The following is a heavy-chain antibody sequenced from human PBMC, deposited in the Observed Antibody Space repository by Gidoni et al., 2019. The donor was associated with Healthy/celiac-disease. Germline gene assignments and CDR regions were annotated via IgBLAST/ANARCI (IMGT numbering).Heavy chain of an antibody. CDR3: ARGRRLNGSGSYSLRTTYYMDV. CDR1: GGSFSGYY. CDR2: IKHSGST. J-gene: IGHJ6*03. D-gene: IGHD3-10*01. Sequence: QVQLQQWGAGLLKPSQTLSLTCAVYGGSFSGYYWRWTRQPPGKGLEWIGEIKHSGSTNYNPSLKSRVTISVDTSKNQFSLKLSSVTAADTAVYYCARGRRLNGSGSYSLRTTYYMDVWGKGTTVTVSS. V-gene: IGHV4-34*01.